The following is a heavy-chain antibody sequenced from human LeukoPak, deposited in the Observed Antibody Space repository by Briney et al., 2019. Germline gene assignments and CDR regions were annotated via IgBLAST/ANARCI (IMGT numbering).Heavy chain of an antibody. D-gene: IGHD3-22*01. CDR1: GFTFSSYA. CDR3: AKDPYSSYYDNRGNYFDY. J-gene: IGHJ4*02. CDR2: ISGSGGST. Sequence: GGSLRLSCAASGFTFSSYAMSWVRQAPGKGLEWVSAISGSGGSTYYADSVKGRFTISRDNSRNTLYLQMNSLRAEDTAVYYCAKDPYSSYYDNRGNYFDYWGQGTLVTVSS. V-gene: IGHV3-23*01.